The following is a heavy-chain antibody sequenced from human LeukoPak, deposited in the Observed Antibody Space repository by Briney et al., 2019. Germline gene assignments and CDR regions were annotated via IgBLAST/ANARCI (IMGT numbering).Heavy chain of an antibody. CDR3: AKGGAWFGEGGMDV. Sequence: SGGSLRLSCAASGFTFSSHAMSWVRQAPGKGLEWVSAISGSGGATYYADSVKGRFTISRDNSKNTLYLQMNSLRAEDTAVYYCAKGGAWFGEGGMDVWGQGTTVTVSS. CDR1: GFTFSSHA. J-gene: IGHJ6*02. V-gene: IGHV3-23*01. D-gene: IGHD3-10*01. CDR2: ISGSGGAT.